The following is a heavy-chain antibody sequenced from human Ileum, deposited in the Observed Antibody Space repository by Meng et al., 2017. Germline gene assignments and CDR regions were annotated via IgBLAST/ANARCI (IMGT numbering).Heavy chain of an antibody. V-gene: IGHV1-2*07. D-gene: IGHD1-1*01. CDR3: ARLEGG. Sequence: QVQLVQSGAEVKKPGAAVKRSCKASGYHFIGYWLYWVRQAPGQGLEWIGWIDPNGGGTKYAHKFLGRVTVTRDTSISTVYMERSSRRYYETAVYFCARLEGGWGQGTLVTVSS. J-gene: IGHJ4*02. CDR1: GYHFIGYW. CDR2: IDPNGGGT.